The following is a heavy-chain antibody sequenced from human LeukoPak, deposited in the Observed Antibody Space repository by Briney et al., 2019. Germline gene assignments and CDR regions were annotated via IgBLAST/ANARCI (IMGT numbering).Heavy chain of an antibody. D-gene: IGHD2-2*01. CDR2: IYTSGST. J-gene: IGHJ4*02. CDR1: GGSISSYY. Sequence: SETLSLTCTVSGGSISSYYWSWIRQPAGKGLEWIGRIYTSGSTNYNPSLKSRVTMSVDTSKNQFSLKPSSVTAADTAVYYCAIGYCSSTSCYPPQFREYWGQGTLVTVSS. V-gene: IGHV4-4*07. CDR3: AIGYCSSTSCYPPQFREY.